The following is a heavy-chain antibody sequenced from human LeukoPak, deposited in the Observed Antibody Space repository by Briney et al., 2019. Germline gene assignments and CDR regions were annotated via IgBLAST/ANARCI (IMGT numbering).Heavy chain of an antibody. D-gene: IGHD2-15*01. CDR1: GYTFTGYY. Sequence: ASVKVSCKASGYTFTGYYMHWVRQAPGRGLEWMGWINPNSGGTNYAQKFQGRVTMTRDTSISTAYMELSRLRSDDTAVYYCARSVPYIVVVVAADFDYWGQGTLVTVSS. CDR2: INPNSGGT. CDR3: ARSVPYIVVVVAADFDY. J-gene: IGHJ4*02. V-gene: IGHV1-2*02.